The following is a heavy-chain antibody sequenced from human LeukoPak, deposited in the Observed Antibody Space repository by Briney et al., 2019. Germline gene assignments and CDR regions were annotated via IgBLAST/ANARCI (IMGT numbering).Heavy chain of an antibody. Sequence: SETLSLTCTVAGGSISSKTYYWGWIRQPPGKGLEWIGTMYYSGSSYYNPSLKSRVTIFVDTSKNQFSLQLSSVTAADTAVYYCARRQLRLLEWAMMGSGFDIWGQGTMVTVSS. J-gene: IGHJ3*02. CDR3: ARRQLRLLEWAMMGSGFDI. CDR1: GGSISSKTYY. D-gene: IGHD3-3*01. V-gene: IGHV4-39*01. CDR2: MYYSGSS.